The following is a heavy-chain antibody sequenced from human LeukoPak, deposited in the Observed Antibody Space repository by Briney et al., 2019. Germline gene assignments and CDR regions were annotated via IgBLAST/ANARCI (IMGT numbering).Heavy chain of an antibody. CDR3: ARFGYYYAMDV. Sequence: PGGSLRLSCAASGFTFSSSWMSWVRQAPGKGLEWVASIKGDGSEKSYVDSVKGRFTISRDNAENSLYLQIVSLRAEDTAVYYCARFGYYYAMDVWGQGTTVTVSS. D-gene: IGHD3-16*01. CDR2: IKGDGSEK. V-gene: IGHV3-7*05. CDR1: GFTFSSSW. J-gene: IGHJ6*02.